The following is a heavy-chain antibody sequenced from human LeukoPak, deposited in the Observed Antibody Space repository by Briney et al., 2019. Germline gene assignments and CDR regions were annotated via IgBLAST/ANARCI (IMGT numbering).Heavy chain of an antibody. CDR3: ARAEYSYGNFDY. J-gene: IGHJ4*02. D-gene: IGHD5-18*01. CDR1: GGSFSGYY. Sequence: SETLSLTCAVYGGSFSGYYWSWIRQPPGKGLEWIGEINHSGSTNYNPSLKSRVTISVDTSKNQFSLKLSSVTAADTAVYYCARAEYSYGNFDYWGQGTLVTVSS. CDR2: INHSGST. V-gene: IGHV4-34*01.